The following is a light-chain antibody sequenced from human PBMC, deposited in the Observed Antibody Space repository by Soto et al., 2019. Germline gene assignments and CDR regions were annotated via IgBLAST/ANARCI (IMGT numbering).Light chain of an antibody. Sequence: QSVLTQPPSVSGAPGQRVTISCTGSSSNIGAGYDVHWYQQLPGTAPKLLISGNSNRPSGVPDRFSGSKSGTSASLAITGLQAEDDADYYCQSYNSSLSGWVFGGGTKVTVL. CDR2: GNS. J-gene: IGLJ3*02. CDR3: QSYNSSLSGWV. CDR1: SSNIGAGYD. V-gene: IGLV1-40*01.